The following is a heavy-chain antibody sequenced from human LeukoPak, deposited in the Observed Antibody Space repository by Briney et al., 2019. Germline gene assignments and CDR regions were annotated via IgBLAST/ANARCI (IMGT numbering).Heavy chain of an antibody. Sequence: GGSLRLSCAASGFTFSSYSMNWVRQAPGKGLEWVSSISSSSSYIYYADSVKGRFTISRDNAKNSLYLQMNSLRAEDTAVYYCARESPNYYDSSGYYSSGYWGQGTLVTVSS. J-gene: IGHJ4*02. V-gene: IGHV3-21*01. CDR3: ARESPNYYDSSGYYSSGY. CDR2: ISSSSSYI. D-gene: IGHD3-22*01. CDR1: GFTFSSYS.